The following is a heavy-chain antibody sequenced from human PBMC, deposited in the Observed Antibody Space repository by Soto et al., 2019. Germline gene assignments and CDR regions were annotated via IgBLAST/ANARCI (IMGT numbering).Heavy chain of an antibody. Sequence: GESLKISCKGSGYSFTSYWISWVRQMPGKGLEWMGRIDPSDSYTNYSPSFQGHVTISADKSISTAYLQWSSLKASDTAMYYCARPAPHGSSNKSGMDGWGQGTTVTLSS. J-gene: IGHJ6*02. CDR3: ARPAPHGSSNKSGMDG. D-gene: IGHD6-13*01. CDR2: IDPSDSYT. V-gene: IGHV5-10-1*01. CDR1: GYSFTSYW.